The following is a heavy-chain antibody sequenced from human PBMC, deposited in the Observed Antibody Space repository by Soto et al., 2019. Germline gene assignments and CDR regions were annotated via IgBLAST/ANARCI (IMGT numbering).Heavy chain of an antibody. V-gene: IGHV3-23*01. Sequence: PGGSLRLSCAASGFTFSSYAMSWVRQAPGKGLEWVSAISGSGGSTYYADSVKGRFTISRDNSKNTLYLQMNSLRAEDTAVYYCAKVPYYYDSRGYYDYWGQGTLVTVSS. D-gene: IGHD3-22*01. CDR1: GFTFSSYA. J-gene: IGHJ4*02. CDR2: ISGSGGST. CDR3: AKVPYYYDSRGYYDY.